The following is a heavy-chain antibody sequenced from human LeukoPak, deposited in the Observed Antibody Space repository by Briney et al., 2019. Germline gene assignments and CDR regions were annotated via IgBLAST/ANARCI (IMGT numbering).Heavy chain of an antibody. CDR2: ISWNSGSR. Sequence: GGSLRLSCAASGFTFDDYAMHWVRQAPGKGLEWVSGISWNSGSRGYADSVKGRFTISRDNAKNSLYLQMNSLRAEDTALYYCAKDSIAAADNTFDYWGQGTLVTVSS. CDR1: GFTFDDYA. CDR3: AKDSIAAADNTFDY. V-gene: IGHV3-9*01. J-gene: IGHJ4*02. D-gene: IGHD6-13*01.